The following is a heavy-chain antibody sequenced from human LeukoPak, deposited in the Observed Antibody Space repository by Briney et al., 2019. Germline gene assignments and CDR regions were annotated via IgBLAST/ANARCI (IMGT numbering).Heavy chain of an antibody. D-gene: IGHD3-10*01. Sequence: GGSLRLSCAASGFTFSSYAMHWVRQAPGKGLEWVAVISHDGSNKYYADSVKGRFTISRDTASNTMHLEMNNLRIEDTAVYYCMRDYMGWFDPWGQGSLVTVSS. CDR2: ISHDGSNK. V-gene: IGHV3-30*04. CDR1: GFTFSSYA. J-gene: IGHJ5*02. CDR3: MRDYMGWFDP.